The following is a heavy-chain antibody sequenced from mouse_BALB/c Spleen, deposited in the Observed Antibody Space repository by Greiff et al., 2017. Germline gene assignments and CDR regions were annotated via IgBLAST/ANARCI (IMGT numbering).Heavy chain of an antibody. V-gene: IGHV14-4*02. CDR3: IAGGLRPWFAY. CDR2: IDPENGDT. D-gene: IGHD1-2*01. Sequence: VQLKESGAELVRSGASVKLSCTASGFNIKDYYMHWVKQRPEQGLEWIGWIDPENGDTEYAPKFQGKATMTADTSSNTAYLQLSSLTSEDTAVYYCIAGGLRPWFAYWGQGTLVTVSA. CDR1: GFNIKDYY. J-gene: IGHJ3*01.